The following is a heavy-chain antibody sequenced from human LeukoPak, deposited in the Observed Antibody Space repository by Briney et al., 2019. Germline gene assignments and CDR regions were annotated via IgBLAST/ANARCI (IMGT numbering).Heavy chain of an antibody. J-gene: IGHJ6*03. V-gene: IGHV3-23*01. CDR3: ARIYYYYYYMDV. CDR2: ISGSGGST. Sequence: PGGSLRLSCAASGFTFSSYAMSWVHQAPGKGLEWVSAISGSGGSTYYADSVKGRFTISRDNSKNTLYLQMNSLRAEDTAVYYCARIYYYYYYMDVWGKGTTVTVSS. CDR1: GFTFSSYA.